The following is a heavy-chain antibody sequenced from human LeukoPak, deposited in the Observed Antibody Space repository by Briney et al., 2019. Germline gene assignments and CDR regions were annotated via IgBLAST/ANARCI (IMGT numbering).Heavy chain of an antibody. J-gene: IGHJ4*02. D-gene: IGHD6-19*01. CDR3: ARAEAAVLDY. CDR1: GRSISIGSDY. Sequence: SQTLSLTCTVSGRSISIGSDYWSWIRQPAGKGLEWIGRIYTSGSTNYNPSLKSRVTISVDTSKNQFSLKLSSVTAADTAVYYCARAEAAVLDYWGQGTLVTVSS. CDR2: IYTSGST. V-gene: IGHV4-61*02.